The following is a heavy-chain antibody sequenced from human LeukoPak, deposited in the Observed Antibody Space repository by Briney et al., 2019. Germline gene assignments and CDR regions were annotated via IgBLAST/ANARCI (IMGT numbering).Heavy chain of an antibody. V-gene: IGHV4-34*01. D-gene: IGHD3-22*01. Sequence: SETLSLTCAVYGGSLSGYYWSWIRQPPGKGLEWIGEINHSGSTNYNPSLKSRVTISVDTSKNQFSLKLSSVTAADTAVYYCARRDYYDSSGYYSDVDYWGQGTLVIVSS. CDR3: ARRDYYDSSGYYSDVDY. J-gene: IGHJ4*02. CDR1: GGSLSGYY. CDR2: INHSGST.